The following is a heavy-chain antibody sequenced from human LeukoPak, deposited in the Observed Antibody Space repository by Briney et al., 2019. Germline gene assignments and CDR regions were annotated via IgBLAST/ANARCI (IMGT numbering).Heavy chain of an antibody. Sequence: SQTLSLTCTVSGGSISSGTYYWSWIRQPAGKGLEWIGRIYTSGSTNYNPSLKSRVIISVDTSKNQFSLKLSSVTAADTAVYYCAREHSSGWYHFDYWGQGTLVTVSS. CDR2: IYTSGST. J-gene: IGHJ4*02. V-gene: IGHV4-61*02. CDR1: GGSISSGTYY. D-gene: IGHD6-19*01. CDR3: AREHSSGWYHFDY.